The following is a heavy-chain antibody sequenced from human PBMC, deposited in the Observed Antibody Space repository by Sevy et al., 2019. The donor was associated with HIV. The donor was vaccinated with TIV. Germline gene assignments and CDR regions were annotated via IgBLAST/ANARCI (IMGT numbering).Heavy chain of an antibody. CDR2: IKEGGSEK. CDR1: GFTLNTYW. J-gene: IGHJ6*02. V-gene: IGHV3-7*01. Sequence: GGSLRLSCAASGFTLNTYWMNWVRQAPGKGLEWVANIKEGGSEKSYMDSVRGRFTLSRDNAKNSLSLQMNNVRAEDTAVYYCAKRPDLGVILPTGVLDVWGQGTRVTVSS. D-gene: IGHD2-21*01. CDR3: AKRPDLGVILPTGVLDV.